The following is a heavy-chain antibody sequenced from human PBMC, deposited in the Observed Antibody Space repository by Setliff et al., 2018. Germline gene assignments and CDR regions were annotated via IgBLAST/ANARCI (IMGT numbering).Heavy chain of an antibody. J-gene: IGHJ4*02. CDR1: GASIGSHN. D-gene: IGHD1-26*01. Sequence: TLSLTCPVSGASIGSHNWIWIRQPAGKGLEWIGRIYTSGDTNYNPSLKNRVIMSVDTSKNQISLILSSVTAADTAVYYCARDRVIVGPGRRGYYFDYWGQGTLVTVSS. CDR2: IYTSGDT. CDR3: ARDRVIVGPGRRGYYFDY. V-gene: IGHV4-4*07.